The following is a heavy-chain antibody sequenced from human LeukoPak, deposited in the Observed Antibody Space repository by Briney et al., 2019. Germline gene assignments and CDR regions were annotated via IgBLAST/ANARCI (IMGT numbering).Heavy chain of an antibody. CDR2: IYPGDSDT. CDR1: GYSFTNYW. CDR3: ARRLGELWSFPEGYFDL. D-gene: IGHD3-16*01. Sequence: GESLKITCKGSGYSFTNYWIGWVRQMPGRGLEWMGIIYPGDSDTRYSPSFQGQVTISADKSISTAYLQWNSLKASDTAMYYCARRLGELWSFPEGYFDLWGRGTLVTVSS. J-gene: IGHJ2*01. V-gene: IGHV5-51*01.